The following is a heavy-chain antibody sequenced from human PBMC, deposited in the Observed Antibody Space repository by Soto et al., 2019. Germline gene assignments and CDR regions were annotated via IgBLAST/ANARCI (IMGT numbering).Heavy chain of an antibody. CDR3: AKDYGGNAFDI. V-gene: IGHV3-23*01. CDR2: ISGGGGRT. D-gene: IGHD2-15*01. CDR1: GFTLSTPA. J-gene: IGHJ3*02. Sequence: PGGSLRLSFAPSGFTLSTPAISLARQAPGKGLEWVSAISGGGGRTYYADSVKGRFTISRDNSKNTLYLQMNSLRAEDTAVYYCAKDYGGNAFDIWGQGTMVTVS.